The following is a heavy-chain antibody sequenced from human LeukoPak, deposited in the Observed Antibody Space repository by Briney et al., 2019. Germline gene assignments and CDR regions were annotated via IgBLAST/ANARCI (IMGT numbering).Heavy chain of an antibody. CDR1: GYTFTGYY. J-gene: IGHJ4*02. Sequence: ASVKVSCKASGYTFTGYYMHWVRQAPGQGPEWMGWINPNSGGTNYAQKFQGRVTMTRDTSINTAYMELSRLRSDDTAVYYCARDPYSSSWTFDYWGQGTLVTVSS. D-gene: IGHD6-13*01. CDR2: INPNSGGT. CDR3: ARDPYSSSWTFDY. V-gene: IGHV1-2*02.